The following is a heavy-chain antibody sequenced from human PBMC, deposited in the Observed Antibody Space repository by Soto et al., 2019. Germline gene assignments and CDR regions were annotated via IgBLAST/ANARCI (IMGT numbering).Heavy chain of an antibody. V-gene: IGHV3-43*01. J-gene: IGHJ3*02. D-gene: IGHD6-6*01. CDR1: GFTFYDYT. CDR3: AKESSSSYAFDI. Sequence: GSLRLSCAASGFTFYDYTMHWFRQSAVKGLEWVSLISWDGGSTYYADSVKGRFTISRDNSKNSLYLQMNSLRTEDTALYYCAKESSSSYAFDIWGQGTMVTVSS. CDR2: ISWDGGST.